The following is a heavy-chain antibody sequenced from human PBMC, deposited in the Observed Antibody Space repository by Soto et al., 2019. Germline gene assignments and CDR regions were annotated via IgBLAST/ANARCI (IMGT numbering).Heavy chain of an antibody. V-gene: IGHV1-69*13. Sequence: TSVKVCWEASGVAFNCYSSSWLQHAPGQGLELMGGIIPIFGTANYAQKFQGRVTITADESTSTAYMELSSLRSEDTAVYYCARLRGGYDDFDYWGQGTLVTVSS. CDR2: IIPIFGTA. J-gene: IGHJ4*02. CDR1: GVAFNCYS. D-gene: IGHD5-12*01. CDR3: ARLRGGYDDFDY.